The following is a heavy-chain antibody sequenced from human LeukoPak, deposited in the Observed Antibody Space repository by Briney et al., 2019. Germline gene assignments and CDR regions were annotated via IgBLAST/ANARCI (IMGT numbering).Heavy chain of an antibody. J-gene: IGHJ4*02. V-gene: IGHV1-2*02. CDR3: ARALPVRITMIVVAQDGFDY. CDR1: GYTFTGYY. D-gene: IGHD3-22*01. Sequence: ASVKVSCKASGYTFTGYYMHWVRQAPGQGLEWMGWINPNSGGTNYAQKFQGRVTMTRDTSISTAYMELSRLRSDDTAVYYCARALPVRITMIVVAQDGFDYWGQGTLVTVSS. CDR2: INPNSGGT.